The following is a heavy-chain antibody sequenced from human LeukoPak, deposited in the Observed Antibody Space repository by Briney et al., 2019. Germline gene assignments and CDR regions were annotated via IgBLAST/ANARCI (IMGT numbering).Heavy chain of an antibody. J-gene: IGHJ3*02. CDR2: ISWNSGSI. D-gene: IGHD4-23*01. CDR3: AKDSVEGPPFDAFDI. Sequence: PGGSLRLSCAASGFTFDDYAMHWVRQAPGKGLEWASGISWNSGSIGYADSVKGRFTISRDNAKNSLYLQMNSLRAEDTALYYCAKDSVEGPPFDAFDIWGQGTMVTVSS. CDR1: GFTFDDYA. V-gene: IGHV3-9*01.